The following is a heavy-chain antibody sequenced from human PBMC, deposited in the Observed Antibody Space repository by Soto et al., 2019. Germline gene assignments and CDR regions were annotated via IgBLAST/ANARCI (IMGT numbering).Heavy chain of an antibody. J-gene: IGHJ5*02. CDR2: ISAYNGNT. V-gene: IGHV1-18*01. Sequence: ASVKVSCTASGYTFTSYGISWVRQAPGQGLEWMGWISAYNGNTNYAQKFQGRVTMTTDTSTSTAYMELRSLRSDDTAVYYCASVEGSSGWLYNWFDPWGQGTLVTVSS. CDR3: ASVEGSSGWLYNWFDP. D-gene: IGHD6-19*01. CDR1: GYTFTSYG.